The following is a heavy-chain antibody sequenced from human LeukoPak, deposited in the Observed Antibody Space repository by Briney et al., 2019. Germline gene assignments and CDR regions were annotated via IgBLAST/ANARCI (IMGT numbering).Heavy chain of an antibody. V-gene: IGHV3-21*01. CDR1: GFTFSSYS. CDR2: ISSSSSYI. D-gene: IGHD6-13*01. CDR3: ARPLRAVQQLLDY. Sequence: PGGSLRLSCAASGFTFSSYSMNWVRQAPGKGLEWVSSISSSSSYIYYADSVKGRFTISRDNAKNSLYLQMNSLRAEDTAVYYCARPLRAVQQLLDYWGQGTLVTVSS. J-gene: IGHJ4*02.